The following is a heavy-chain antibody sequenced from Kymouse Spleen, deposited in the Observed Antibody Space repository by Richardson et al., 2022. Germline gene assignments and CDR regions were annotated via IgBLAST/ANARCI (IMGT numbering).Heavy chain of an antibody. D-gene: IGHD1-7*01. J-gene: IGHJ5*02. Sequence: QVQLVESGGGVVQPGRSLRLSCAASGFTFSSYGMHWVRQAPGKGLEWVAVIWYDGSNKYYADSVKGRFTISRDNSKNTLYLQMNSLRAEDTAVYYCARDL*LELELVRPLGPGNPGHRLL. V-gene: IGHV3-33*01. CDR1: GFTFSSYG. CDR3: ARDL*LELELVRP. CDR2: IWYDGSNK.